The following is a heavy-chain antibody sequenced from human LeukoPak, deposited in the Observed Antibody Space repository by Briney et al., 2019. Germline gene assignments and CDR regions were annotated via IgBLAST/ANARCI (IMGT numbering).Heavy chain of an antibody. V-gene: IGHV3-7*01. CDR3: AREVYCSSTSCYTGYFQH. CDR1: GFTFSSYW. CDR2: IKQDGSEK. J-gene: IGHJ1*01. Sequence: GGSLRLSCAASGFTFSSYWMSWVRQAPGKGLEWVANIKQDGSEKYYVDSVRGRFTISRDNAKNSLYLQMNSLRAEDTAVYYCAREVYCSSTSCYTGYFQHWGQGTLVTVSS. D-gene: IGHD2-2*02.